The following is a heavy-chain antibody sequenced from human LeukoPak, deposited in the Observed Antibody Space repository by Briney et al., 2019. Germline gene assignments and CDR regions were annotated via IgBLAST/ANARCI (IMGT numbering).Heavy chain of an antibody. V-gene: IGHV1-46*01. CDR3: ARDLCTGYCSSPRAFDY. J-gene: IGHJ4*02. CDR1: GYTFTSYY. CDR2: INPSGGST. Sequence: ASVKVSCKASGYTFTSYYMHWVRQAPGQGLEWMGIINPSGGSTSYAQKFQGRVTMTRDTSTSTVYMELSSLRSEGTAVYYCARDLCTGYCSSPRAFDYWGQGTLVTVSS. D-gene: IGHD2-2*03.